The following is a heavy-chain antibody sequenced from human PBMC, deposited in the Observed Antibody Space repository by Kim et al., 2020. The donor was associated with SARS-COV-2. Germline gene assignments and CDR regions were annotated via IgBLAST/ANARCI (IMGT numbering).Heavy chain of an antibody. D-gene: IGHD6-13*01. V-gene: IGHV1-46*01. CDR1: GYTFTSYH. CDR2: IYPSGGGT. Sequence: ASVKVSCKASGYTFTSYHMHWVRQAPGQGLEWMGIIYPSGGGTSYAQKFQGRVTMTRDTSTSTVYMELSSLRSEDTAVYYCARELFGSSPDYWGQGTLVTVSS. J-gene: IGHJ4*02. CDR3: ARELFGSSPDY.